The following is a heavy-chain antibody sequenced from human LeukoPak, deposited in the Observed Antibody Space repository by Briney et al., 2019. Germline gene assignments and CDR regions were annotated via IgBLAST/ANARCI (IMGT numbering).Heavy chain of an antibody. CDR2: ISSGSSTI. J-gene: IGHJ4*02. V-gene: IGHV3-48*01. D-gene: IGHD4-17*01. Sequence: GGSLRLSCADSGFTFSSYSMNWVRQAPGKGLEWVSYISSGSSTIYYADSVKGRFTISRDNAKNTLYLQMNSLRAEDTAVYYCARDQTGGDYVECFDYWGQGTLVTVSS. CDR1: GFTFSSYS. CDR3: ARDQTGGDYVECFDY.